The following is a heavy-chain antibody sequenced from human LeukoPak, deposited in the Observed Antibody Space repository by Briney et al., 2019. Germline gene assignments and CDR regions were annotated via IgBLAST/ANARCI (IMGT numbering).Heavy chain of an antibody. CDR2: MNPNRGNT. CDR1: GYTFSSYD. Sequence: ASVKVSCKASGYTFSSYDINWVRQATGQGLEWMGWMNPNRGNTGYVQKFQGRVTMTRSTSISTAYMELSSLRSEDTAVYYCARYQLERRFWFDPWGQGTLVTVSS. CDR3: ARYQLERRFWFDP. D-gene: IGHD1-1*01. V-gene: IGHV1-8*01. J-gene: IGHJ5*02.